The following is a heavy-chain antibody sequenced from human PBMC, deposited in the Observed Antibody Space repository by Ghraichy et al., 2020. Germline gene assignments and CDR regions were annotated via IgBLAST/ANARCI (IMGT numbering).Heavy chain of an antibody. D-gene: IGHD6-6*01. CDR1: GGSISSGDYY. V-gene: IGHV4-30-4*08. Sequence: SETQSLTCTVSGGSISSGDYYWSWIRQPPGKGLEWIGYIYYSGSTYYNPSLKSRVTISVDTSKNQFSLKLSSVTAADTAVYYCARGRVQYSSSSLDYWGQGTLVTVSS. CDR2: IYYSGST. J-gene: IGHJ4*02. CDR3: ARGRVQYSSSSLDY.